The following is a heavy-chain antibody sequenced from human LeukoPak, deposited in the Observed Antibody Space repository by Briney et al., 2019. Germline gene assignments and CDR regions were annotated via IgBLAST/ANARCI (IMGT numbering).Heavy chain of an antibody. CDR3: ARVGSRDYVWGSYRRQGNIQK. Sequence: SETLSLTCAVYGGSFSGYYWSWIRQPPGKGLEWIGEINHRGSTNYNPSLKSRVTISVDTSKNQFSLKLSSVTAADTAVYYCARVGSRDYVWGSYRRQGNIQKWGQGTLVTVSS. V-gene: IGHV4-34*01. J-gene: IGHJ4*02. CDR1: GGSFSGYY. CDR2: INHRGST. D-gene: IGHD3-16*02.